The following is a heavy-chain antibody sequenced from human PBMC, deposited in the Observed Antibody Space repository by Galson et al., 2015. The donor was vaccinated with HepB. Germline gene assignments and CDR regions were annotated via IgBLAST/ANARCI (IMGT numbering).Heavy chain of an antibody. D-gene: IGHD2-8*02. V-gene: IGHV4-31*03. CDR1: GDSIISSGYI. CDR2: IPYSGRT. CDR3: AREKEGTDCSATGCSESSYFDY. Sequence: LALTCSNSGDSIISSGYISCWIHDLAQGRLGMIGIIPYSGRTYYNQSLKSRVTITADASTSKAYLELTSLTAADTAVYYCAREKEGTDCSATGCSESSYFDYWGQGLVVTVSS. J-gene: IGHJ4*02.